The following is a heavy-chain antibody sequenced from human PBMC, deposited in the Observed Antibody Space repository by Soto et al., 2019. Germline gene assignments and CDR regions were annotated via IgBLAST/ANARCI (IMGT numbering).Heavy chain of an antibody. CDR1: GGKLSSYS. V-gene: IGHV3-48*01. Sequence: GVQRRSGAASGGKLSSYSMNWVRQAPGKGLEWVAYISSGSTTIYYADSVKGRFTVSRDNARDSLYLQMSTLGAEDTAIYYCARAVRFSYCAFDIRGQGTMVTVSS. CDR3: ARAVRFSYCAFDI. CDR2: ISSGSTTI. J-gene: IGHJ3*02. D-gene: IGHD3-10*01.